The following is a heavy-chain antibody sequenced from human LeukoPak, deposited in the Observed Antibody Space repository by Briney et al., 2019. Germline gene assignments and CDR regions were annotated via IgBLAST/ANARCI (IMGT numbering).Heavy chain of an antibody. J-gene: IGHJ4*02. D-gene: IGHD5-18*01. V-gene: IGHV1-69*13. CDR1: GGTFSSYA. CDR3: ARVDTAMVLPPDY. CDR2: IIPIFGTA. Sequence: SVKVSCKASGGTFSSYAISWVRQAPGQGLEWMGGIIPIFGTANYAQKFQGRVTITADESTSTAYMELSSLRSEDTAVYYCARVDTAMVLPPDYWGQGTLVTVPS.